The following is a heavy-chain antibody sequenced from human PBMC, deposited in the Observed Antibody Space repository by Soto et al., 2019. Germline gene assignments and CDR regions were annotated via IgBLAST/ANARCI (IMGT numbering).Heavy chain of an antibody. CDR2: INHSGST. CDR1: GGSFSGYY. D-gene: IGHD3-3*01. J-gene: IGHJ5*02. Sequence: PSETLSLTCAVYGGSFSGYYWSWIRQPPGKGLEWIGEINHSGSTNYNPSLKSRVTISVDTSKNQFSLKLSSVTAADTAVYYCARGLDRFWSGANWFDPWGPGTLV. V-gene: IGHV4-34*01. CDR3: ARGLDRFWSGANWFDP.